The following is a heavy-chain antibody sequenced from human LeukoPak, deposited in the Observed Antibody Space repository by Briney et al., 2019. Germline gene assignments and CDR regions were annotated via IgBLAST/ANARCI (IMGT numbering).Heavy chain of an antibody. Sequence: GGSLRLSCAASGFTFSSYGMHWVRQAPGKGLECVSSINTDGAKTYHEDSVKGRFSISRDNSKNTLILQMNSLRVDDTAVYYCAKHLPNLGLDYWGQGILVTVSS. CDR2: INTDGAKT. CDR1: GFTFSSYG. V-gene: IGHV3-NL1*01. J-gene: IGHJ4*02. CDR3: AKHLPNLGLDY.